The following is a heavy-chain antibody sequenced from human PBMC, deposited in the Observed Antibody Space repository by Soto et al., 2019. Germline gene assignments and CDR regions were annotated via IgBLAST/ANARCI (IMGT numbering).Heavy chain of an antibody. CDR1: GFTFSSYG. CDR3: AGSGEAQEDAFDI. CDR2: ISYDGSNK. J-gene: IGHJ3*02. D-gene: IGHD3-3*01. Sequence: GGSLRLSCAASGFTFSSYGMHWVRQAPGKGLEWVAVISYDGSNKYYADSVKGQFTISRDNSKNTLYLQMNSLRAEDTAVYYCAGSGEAQEDAFDIWGQGTMVTVSS. V-gene: IGHV3-30*03.